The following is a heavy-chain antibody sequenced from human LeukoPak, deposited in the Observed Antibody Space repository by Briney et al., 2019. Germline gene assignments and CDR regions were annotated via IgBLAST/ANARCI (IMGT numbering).Heavy chain of an antibody. CDR3: AKGPRYNWNHYYMDV. Sequence: SVKVSCKASGGTFSKYAISWVRQAPGQGLEWVGAIIPIFRTAKYAQKFQGRVTITADESTSTAYMDLSSLRSEDTAVYYSAKGPRYNWNHYYMDVWGKGTPVTVSS. CDR1: GGTFSKYA. J-gene: IGHJ6*03. V-gene: IGHV1-69*13. D-gene: IGHD1-20*01. CDR2: IIPIFRTA.